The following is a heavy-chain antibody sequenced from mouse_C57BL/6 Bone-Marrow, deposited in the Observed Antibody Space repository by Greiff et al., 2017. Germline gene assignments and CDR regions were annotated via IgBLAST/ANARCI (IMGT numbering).Heavy chain of an antibody. D-gene: IGHD1-1*01. CDR3: TPITTIYYDY. Sequence: VQLQQSGAELVRPGASVKLSCTASGFNIKDDSMHWVKQRPEQGLEWIGWIDPENGDTEYASKFQGKATITADTSSNTAYLQLSSLTSEDTAVYYCTPITTIYYDYWGQGTTLTVSS. J-gene: IGHJ2*01. V-gene: IGHV14-4*01. CDR2: IDPENGDT. CDR1: GFNIKDDS.